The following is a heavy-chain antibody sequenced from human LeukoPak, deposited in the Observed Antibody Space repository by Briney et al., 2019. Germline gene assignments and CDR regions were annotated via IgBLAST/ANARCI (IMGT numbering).Heavy chain of an antibody. CDR2: ISYDGSNK. CDR1: GFNFSIYT. Sequence: PGGSLRLSCAASGFNFSIYTMHWVRQAPGKGLEWVAVISYDGSNKYYADFVKGRFTISRDNSKNTLYLQMNSLRAEDTAVYYCARDAMVRGVMGGSAYYFDYWGQGTLVTVSS. V-gene: IGHV3-30-3*01. D-gene: IGHD3-10*01. CDR3: ARDAMVRGVMGGSAYYFDY. J-gene: IGHJ4*02.